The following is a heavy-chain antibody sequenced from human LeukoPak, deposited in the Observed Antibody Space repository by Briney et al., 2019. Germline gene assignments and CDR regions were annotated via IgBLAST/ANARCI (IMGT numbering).Heavy chain of an antibody. CDR1: GGSISSYY. CDR2: IYYSGST. J-gene: IGHJ4*02. V-gene: IGHV4-59*01. Sequence: PSETLSLTCTVSGGSISSYYWSWIRQPPGKGLEWIGYIYYSGSTNYNPSLKSRVTISVDTSKNQFSLKLSSVTAADTAVYYCARSGPLTLRHYDFWSGYNTHFDYWGQGTLVTVSS. D-gene: IGHD3-3*01. CDR3: ARSGPLTLRHYDFWSGYNTHFDY.